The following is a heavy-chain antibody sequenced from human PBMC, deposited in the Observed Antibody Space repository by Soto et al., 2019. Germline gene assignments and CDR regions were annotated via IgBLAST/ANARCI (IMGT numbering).Heavy chain of an antibody. CDR1: GGSISSYY. D-gene: IGHD3-3*01. V-gene: IGHV4-59*01. J-gene: IGHJ6*02. Sequence: QVQLQESGPGLVKPSETLSLTCTVSGGSISSYYWSWIRQPPGKGLEWIGYIYYSGSTNYNPSLKSRVTISVDPSKNQFSLKLSSVTAADTAVYYCARAGYDFWSAYYYGMDVWGQGTTVTVSS. CDR2: IYYSGST. CDR3: ARAGYDFWSAYYYGMDV.